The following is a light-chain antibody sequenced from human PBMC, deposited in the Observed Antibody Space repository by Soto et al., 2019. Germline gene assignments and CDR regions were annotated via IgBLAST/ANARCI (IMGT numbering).Light chain of an antibody. V-gene: IGLV2-8*01. CDR2: EVS. J-gene: IGLJ2*01. CDR1: GSGVGGYNY. Sequence: QSVLTQPPSASGAPGQSVTISCIGTGSGVGGYNYVSWYQQHPGKAPKLMIYEVSKRPSGVPDRFSGSKSGNTASLTVSGLQAEDEADYYCSSYAASNNLGVFGGGTKLTVL. CDR3: SSYAASNNLGV.